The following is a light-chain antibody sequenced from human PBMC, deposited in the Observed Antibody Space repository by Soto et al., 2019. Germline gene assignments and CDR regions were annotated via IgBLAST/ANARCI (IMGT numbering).Light chain of an antibody. Sequence: QSVLTQPRSVSGSPGQSVNISCSGTSSDVGGYDYVSWYQQSPDKAPKLMIFDVSERPAGVPDRFAGSKSGNTASLTISGLQAEDEADYYCFSYAGTYTPVVFGGGTKLTVL. J-gene: IGLJ2*01. CDR2: DVS. V-gene: IGLV2-11*01. CDR1: SSDVGGYDY. CDR3: FSYAGTYTPVV.